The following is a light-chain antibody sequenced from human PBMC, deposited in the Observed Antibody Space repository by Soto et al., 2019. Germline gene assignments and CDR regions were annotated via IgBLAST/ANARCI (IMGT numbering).Light chain of an antibody. V-gene: IGKV3-15*01. Sequence: EIVMTQSPATLSVSPWERATLSCRASQSVSSNLAWYQQKPGQAPRLLIYGASTRATGTPARFSGSGSGTEFTLTISSLQSEDFAVYYCQQYNNWPLTFGGGTKVDIK. CDR2: GAS. J-gene: IGKJ4*01. CDR1: QSVSSN. CDR3: QQYNNWPLT.